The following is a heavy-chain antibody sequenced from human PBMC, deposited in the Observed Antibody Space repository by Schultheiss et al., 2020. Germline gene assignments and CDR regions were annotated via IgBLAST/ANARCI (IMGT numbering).Heavy chain of an antibody. CDR1: GFTFSSYW. Sequence: GESLKISCAASGFTFSSYWMSWVRQAPGKGLEWVANIKQDGSEKYYVDSVKGRFTISRDNAKNSLYLQMNSLRAEDTAVYYCARGSDMTTVSQIDYWGQGTLVTVSS. CDR3: ARGSDMTTVSQIDY. CDR2: IKQDGSEK. D-gene: IGHD4-11*01. J-gene: IGHJ4*02. V-gene: IGHV3-7*01.